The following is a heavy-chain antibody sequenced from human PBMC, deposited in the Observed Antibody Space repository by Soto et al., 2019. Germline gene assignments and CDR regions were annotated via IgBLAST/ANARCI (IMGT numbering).Heavy chain of an antibody. CDR3: ARGLAAGWTGGLTYYFDF. J-gene: IGHJ4*02. Sequence: EVQLLESGGDLVQPGGSLRLSCGVSGFSFSSYAMAWVRQVPGKGLEWLSVITVRSHTTYYADSVRGRFTISRDDSRDTLYLQLNRLRGEDTAVYYCARGLAAGWTGGLTYYFDFWGQGTLVTVSP. D-gene: IGHD3-16*01. CDR2: ITVRSHTT. V-gene: IGHV3-23*01. CDR1: GFSFSSYA.